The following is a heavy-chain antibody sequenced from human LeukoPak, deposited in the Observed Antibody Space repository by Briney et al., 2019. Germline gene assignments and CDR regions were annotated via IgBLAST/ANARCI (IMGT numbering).Heavy chain of an antibody. CDR3: ARDFGAAVAALFDY. V-gene: IGHV1-2*02. CDR1: GYTFTGYY. J-gene: IGHJ4*02. D-gene: IGHD6-19*01. Sequence: ASVKVSCKASGYTFTGYYMHWVRQAPGQGLEWMGWINPNSGGTNYAQKFQGRVTMTRDTSISTAYMELSRLRSDDTAVYYCARDFGAAVAALFDYWGQGTLVTVSS. CDR2: INPNSGGT.